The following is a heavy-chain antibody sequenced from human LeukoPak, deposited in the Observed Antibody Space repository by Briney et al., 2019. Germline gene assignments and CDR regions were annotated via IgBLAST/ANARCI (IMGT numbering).Heavy chain of an antibody. D-gene: IGHD5-18*01. V-gene: IGHV3-9*01. CDR3: ATAAVSYSYGDNYLKY. CDR1: GFTFDDYA. Sequence: TGRSLRLSCAASGFTFDDYAMHWVRQAPGKGLEWVSSISWNSGNIGYADSVKGRFTISRDDAKNSLYLQMNSLRAEDTAVYYCATAAVSYSYGDNYLKYWGQGTLVTVSS. CDR2: ISWNSGNI. J-gene: IGHJ4*02.